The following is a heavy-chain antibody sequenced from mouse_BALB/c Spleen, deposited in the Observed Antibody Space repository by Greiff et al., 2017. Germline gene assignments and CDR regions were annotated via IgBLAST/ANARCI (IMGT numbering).Heavy chain of an antibody. CDR1: GYAFTSYN. V-gene: IGHV1S135*01. D-gene: IGHD1-1*01. CDR2: IDPYNGGT. J-gene: IGHJ2*01. CDR3: ARHYYGSSYYFDY. Sequence: VQLKQSGPELVKPGASVKVSCKASGYAFTSYNMYWVKQSHGKSLEWIGYIDPYNGGTSYNQKFKGKATLTVDKSSSTAYMHLNSLTSEDSAVYYCARHYYGSSYYFDYWGQGTTLTVSS.